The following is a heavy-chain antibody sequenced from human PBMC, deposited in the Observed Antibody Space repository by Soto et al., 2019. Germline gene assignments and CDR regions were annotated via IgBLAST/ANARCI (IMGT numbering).Heavy chain of an antibody. V-gene: IGHV4-39*02. CDR1: GGSISSSSYY. Sequence: PSETLSLTCTVSGGSISSSSYYWGWIRQPPGKGLEWIGSIYYSAITYYNPSLKSRVTISVDASKNQFSLKLSSVTAADTAVYYCAREPVGEYDLGRNYQNDGMDVCGPRTTVT. J-gene: IGHJ6*02. CDR3: AREPVGEYDLGRNYQNDGMDV. CDR2: IYYSAIT. D-gene: IGHD4-17*01.